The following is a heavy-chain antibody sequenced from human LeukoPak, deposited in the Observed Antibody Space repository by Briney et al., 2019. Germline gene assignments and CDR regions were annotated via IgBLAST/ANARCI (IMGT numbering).Heavy chain of an antibody. CDR2: ISGSGGST. D-gene: IGHD2-15*01. CDR3: AKDALVVVVVSYFDY. J-gene: IGHJ4*02. Sequence: GGSLRLSCAASGFTFSSYAMSWVRQAPGKGLEWVSAISGSGGSTYYADPVKGRFTISRDNSKNTLYLQMNSLRAEDTAVYYCAKDALVVVVVSYFDYWGQGTLVTVSS. CDR1: GFTFSSYA. V-gene: IGHV3-23*01.